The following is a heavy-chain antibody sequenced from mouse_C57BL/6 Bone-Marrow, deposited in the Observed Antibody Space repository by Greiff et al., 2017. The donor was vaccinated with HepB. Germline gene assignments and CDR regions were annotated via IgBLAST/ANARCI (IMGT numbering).Heavy chain of an antibody. CDR2: IYPSDSET. D-gene: IGHD1-1*01. J-gene: IGHJ2*01. V-gene: IGHV1-61*01. Sequence: QVQLQQPGAELVRPGSSVKLSCKASGYTFTSYWMDWVKQRPGQGLEWIGNIYPSDSETHYNQKFKDKATLTVDKSSRTADMQRSSLTSEDSAVYYCARSITTVVAGDYFDYWGQGTTLTVSS. CDR1: GYTFTSYW. CDR3: ARSITTVVAGDYFDY.